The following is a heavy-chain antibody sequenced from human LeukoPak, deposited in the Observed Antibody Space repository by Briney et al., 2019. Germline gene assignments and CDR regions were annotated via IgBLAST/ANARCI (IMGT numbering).Heavy chain of an antibody. J-gene: IGHJ4*02. CDR1: GFTFDDYA. V-gene: IGHV3-9*03. CDR2: ISWNSGSI. Sequence: PGGSLGLSCAASGFTFDDYAMHWVRQAPGKGLEWVSGISWNSGSIGYADSVKGRFTISRDNAKNSLYLQMNSLRAEDMALYYCAKTGCSSTSCYLDYWGQGTLVTVSS. D-gene: IGHD2-2*01. CDR3: AKTGCSSTSCYLDY.